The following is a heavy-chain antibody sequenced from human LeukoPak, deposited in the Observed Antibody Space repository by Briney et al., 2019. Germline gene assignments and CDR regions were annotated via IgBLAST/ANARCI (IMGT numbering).Heavy chain of an antibody. D-gene: IGHD3-10*01. CDR3: ARHELWFGELRGDDAFDI. CDR2: IDPSDSYT. Sequence: GESLKISCKGSGYSFTSYWISWVRQMPGKGLEWTGRIDPSDSYTNYSPSFQGHVTISADKSISTAYLQWSSLKASDTAMYYCARHELWFGELRGDDAFDIWGQGTMVTVSS. CDR1: GYSFTSYW. J-gene: IGHJ3*02. V-gene: IGHV5-10-1*01.